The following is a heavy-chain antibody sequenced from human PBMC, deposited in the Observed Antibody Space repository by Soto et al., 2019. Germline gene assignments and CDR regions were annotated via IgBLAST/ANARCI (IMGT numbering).Heavy chain of an antibody. CDR3: ARNDILVVQYYYYYGIDV. D-gene: IGHD2-2*01. CDR1: GYTFTSYG. CDR2: ISAYNGNT. J-gene: IGHJ6*02. Sequence: QVQLVQSGAEVKKPGASVKVSCKASGYTFTSYGISWVRQAPGQGLEWMGWISAYNGNTNYAQKLQGRVTMTTDPSTTPAYMDLSSLRSDDTAVYYCARNDILVVQYYYYYGIDVWGQGTPVTVSS. V-gene: IGHV1-18*01.